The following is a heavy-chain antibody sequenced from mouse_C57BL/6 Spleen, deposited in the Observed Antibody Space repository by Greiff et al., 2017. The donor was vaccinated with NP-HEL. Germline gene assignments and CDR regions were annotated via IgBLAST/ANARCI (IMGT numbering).Heavy chain of an antibody. D-gene: IGHD1-1*01. CDR3: ARWSYYGSSHFDD. V-gene: IGHV1-42*01. CDR1: GYSFTGYY. Sequence: EVQLQQSGPELVKPGASVKISCKASGYSFTGYYMNWVKQSPEKSLEWIGEINPSTGGTTYNQKFKAKATLTVDKSSSTAYMQLKSLTSEDSAVYYCARWSYYGSSHFDDWGQGTTLTVSS. J-gene: IGHJ2*01. CDR2: INPSTGGT.